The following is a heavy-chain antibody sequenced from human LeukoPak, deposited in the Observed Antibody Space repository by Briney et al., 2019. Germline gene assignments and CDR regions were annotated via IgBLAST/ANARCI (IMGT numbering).Heavy chain of an antibody. V-gene: IGHV1-18*01. CDR3: ARDYHIVVVPAAIWEVYSSGWYLDY. CDR2: ISAYNGNT. Sequence: ASVKVSCKAYGYTFTSYGISWVRQAPGQGLEWMGWISAYNGNTNYAQKLQGRVTMTTDTSTSTAYMELRSLRSDDTAVYYCARDYHIVVVPAAIWEVYSSGWYLDYWGQGTLVTVSS. D-gene: IGHD2-2*02. J-gene: IGHJ4*02. CDR1: GYTFTSYG.